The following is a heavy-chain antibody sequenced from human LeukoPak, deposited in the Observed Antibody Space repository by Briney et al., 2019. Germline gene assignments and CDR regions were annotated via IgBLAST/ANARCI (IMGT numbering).Heavy chain of an antibody. CDR1: GDSISSYY. J-gene: IGHJ4*02. CDR3: ARSAHAYYYGSGSMQPDY. CDR2: IDYTGST. D-gene: IGHD3-10*01. V-gene: IGHV4-59*08. Sequence: SETLSLTCTVSGDSISSYYWSWIRQPPGKGLEWIGYIDYTGSTNYNPSLKSRVTISLDTSKNQFSLRVSSVTAADTAVYYCARSAHAYYYGSGSMQPDYWGQGTLVTVSS.